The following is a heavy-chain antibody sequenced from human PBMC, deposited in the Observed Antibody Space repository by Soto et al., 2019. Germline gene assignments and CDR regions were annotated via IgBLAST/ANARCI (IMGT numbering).Heavy chain of an antibody. Sequence: EVQLVESGGGLVRPGGSLRLSCAASGFTFSYYWMHWVRQAPGKGLVWVSRIHSDGSSTTYADFVKGRFIISRDNARNTVDLQMKSVRVGDTAVDYCARGDRGAFDLWGQGTVVTVSS. V-gene: IGHV3-74*01. CDR3: ARGDRGAFDL. J-gene: IGHJ3*01. D-gene: IGHD1-26*01. CDR1: GFTFSYYW. CDR2: IHSDGSST.